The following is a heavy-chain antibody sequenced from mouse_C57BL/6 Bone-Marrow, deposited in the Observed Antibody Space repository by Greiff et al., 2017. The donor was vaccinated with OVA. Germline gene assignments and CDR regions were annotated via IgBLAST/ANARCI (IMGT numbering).Heavy chain of an antibody. J-gene: IGHJ4*01. CDR3: ASDGYYVKMGLDYAMDY. Sequence: QVQLKQSGPGLVQPSQSLSITCTVSGFSLTSYGVHWVRQSPGKGLEWLGVIWSGGSTDYNAAFISRLSISEDNSKSQVFFKMNSLQADDTAIYYCASDGYYVKMGLDYAMDYWGQGTSVTVSS. D-gene: IGHD2-3*01. V-gene: IGHV2-2*01. CDR1: GFSLTSYG. CDR2: IWSGGST.